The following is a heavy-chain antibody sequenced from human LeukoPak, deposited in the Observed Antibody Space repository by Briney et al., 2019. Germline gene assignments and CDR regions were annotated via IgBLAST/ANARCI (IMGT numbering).Heavy chain of an antibody. Sequence: SETLSLTCAVYGGSFSGYYWSWIRQPPGKGLEWIGEINHSGSTNYNPCLKSRVTILVDTSKNQSSLKLSSVTVTHTTVYYCAREVASSGSYYKPVYYYMDVWGKGTTVTVSS. CDR1: GGSFSGYY. J-gene: IGHJ6*03. CDR2: INHSGST. D-gene: IGHD3-10*01. CDR3: AREVASSGSYYKPVYYYMDV. V-gene: IGHV4-34*01.